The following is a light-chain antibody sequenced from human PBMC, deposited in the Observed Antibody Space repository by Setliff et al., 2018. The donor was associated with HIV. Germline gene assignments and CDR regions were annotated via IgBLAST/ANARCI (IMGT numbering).Light chain of an antibody. CDR2: IDD. V-gene: IGLV1-44*01. J-gene: IGLJ1*01. Sequence: QSALTQPPSVSGTPGQRVIISCSGSFSNIGSNTVNWYQQLPGTGPKLLVYIDDQRPSGVPDRFSGSKSGTSASLAISGLQSEDEADYYCAAWQDGLDGYVFGSGTKVTVL. CDR1: FSNIGSNT. CDR3: AAWQDGLDGYV.